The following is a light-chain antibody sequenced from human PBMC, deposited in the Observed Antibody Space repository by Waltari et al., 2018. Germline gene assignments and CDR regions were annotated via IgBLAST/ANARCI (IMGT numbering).Light chain of an antibody. Sequence: QSALTQPAPVSGSLGQSLTISCTGTHSDIGAYDYVYWYQQHPGKAPKLILFDVSHRPSGISNRFSGSKSGDTASLTISGLQPEDEADYYCSSYSYITTLQIFGTGTRLTV. J-gene: IGLJ1*01. CDR3: SSYSYITTLQI. CDR2: DVS. CDR1: HSDIGAYDY. V-gene: IGLV2-14*01.